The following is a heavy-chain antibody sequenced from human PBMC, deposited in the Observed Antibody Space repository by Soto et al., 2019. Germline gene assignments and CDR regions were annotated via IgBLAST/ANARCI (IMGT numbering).Heavy chain of an antibody. CDR2: IIPILGIA. CDR1: GGTFSSYT. V-gene: IGHV1-69*02. CDR3: ARSSTDSSGYYLRVDY. Sequence: SVKVSCKASGGTFSSYTISWVRQAPRQGLEWMGRIIPILGIANYAQKFQGRVTITADKSTSTAYMELSSLRSEDTAVYYCARSSTDSSGYYLRVDYWGQGTLVTVSS. D-gene: IGHD3-22*01. J-gene: IGHJ4*02.